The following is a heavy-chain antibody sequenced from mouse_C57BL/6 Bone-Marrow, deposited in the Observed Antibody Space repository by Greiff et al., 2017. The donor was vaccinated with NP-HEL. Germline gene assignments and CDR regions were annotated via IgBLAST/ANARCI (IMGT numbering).Heavy chain of an antibody. J-gene: IGHJ3*01. CDR2: IYPGGGYT. Sequence: QVQLKQSGAELVRPGTSVKMSCKASGYTFTNYWIGWAKQRPGHGLEWIGDIYPGGGYTNYNEKFKGKATLTADKSSSTAYMQFSSLTSEDSAIYYCARKEYYVALAYWGQGTLVTVSA. CDR3: ARKEYYVALAY. V-gene: IGHV1-63*01. CDR1: GYTFTNYW. D-gene: IGHD1-1*01.